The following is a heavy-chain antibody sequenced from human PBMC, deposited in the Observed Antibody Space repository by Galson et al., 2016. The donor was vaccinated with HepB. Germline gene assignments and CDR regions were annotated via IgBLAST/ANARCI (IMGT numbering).Heavy chain of an antibody. CDR3: AKGGGSTWYISPHFVDP. CDR2: ISGDTTTT. V-gene: IGHV3-23*01. D-gene: IGHD6-13*01. J-gene: IGHJ5*02. Sequence: SLRLSCAASGLTFSNYAMTWVRQAPGKGLEWVSSISGDTTTTYYADSAKGRFTISRDNSKNTFYLQMNSLRAEDTASYYCAKGGGSTWYISPHFVDPWGQGTLFTVSS. CDR1: GLTFSNYA.